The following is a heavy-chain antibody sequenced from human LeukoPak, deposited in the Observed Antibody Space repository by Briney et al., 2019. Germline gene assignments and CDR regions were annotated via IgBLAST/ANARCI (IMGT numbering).Heavy chain of an antibody. CDR1: GFTFSSYG. CDR2: ISYDGSNK. Sequence: PGRSLRLSCAASGFTFSSYGMHWVRQAPGKGLEWVAVISYDGSNKYYADSVKGRFTISRDNSKNTLYLQMNSLRAEDTAVYYCAQDPSRIVAGRCDYWGQGTRVTVSS. V-gene: IGHV3-30*18. J-gene: IGHJ4*02. D-gene: IGHD3-22*01. CDR3: AQDPSRIVAGRCDY.